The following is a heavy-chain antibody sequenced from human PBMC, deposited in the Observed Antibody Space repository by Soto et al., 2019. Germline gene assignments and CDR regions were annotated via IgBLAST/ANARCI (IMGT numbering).Heavy chain of an antibody. CDR1: GFTFSTYG. D-gene: IGHD2-15*01. CDR3: ASQPLSILGKMGDY. Sequence: GASVKVSCKTSGFTFSTYGLHWVRQAPGQGPEWMGWINTGNGDTRYPQKFQGKVTLTRDTSASTAYMELGSLTAEDTAVYYCASQPLSILGKMGDYWGQGTLVTVSS. CDR2: INTGNGDT. V-gene: IGHV1-3*04. J-gene: IGHJ4*02.